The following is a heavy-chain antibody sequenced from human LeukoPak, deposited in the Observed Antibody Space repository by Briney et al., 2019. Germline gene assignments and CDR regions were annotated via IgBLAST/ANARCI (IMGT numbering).Heavy chain of an antibody. D-gene: IGHD2-15*01. J-gene: IGHJ5*02. Sequence: ASVKVSCKASGYTFTGYYMHWVRQAPGQGLEWMGWISAYNGNTNYAQKLQGRVTMTTDTSTSTAYMELRSLRSDDTAVYYCARDRCSGGSCYEGGFDPWGQGTLVTVSS. CDR3: ARDRCSGGSCYEGGFDP. CDR1: GYTFTGYY. CDR2: ISAYNGNT. V-gene: IGHV1-18*04.